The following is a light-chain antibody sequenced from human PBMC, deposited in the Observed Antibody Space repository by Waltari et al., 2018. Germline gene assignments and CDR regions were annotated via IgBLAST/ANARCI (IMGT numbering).Light chain of an antibody. CDR1: SSDVGSYNF. CDR3: CSYASTTWV. Sequence: QSALTQPASVSGSPGLSITISCTGTSSDVGSYNFVSRYQQHPGKAPQPMIYDGTKRPSGVSTRVSGSKSGNTASLTISGLQAGDEADYYCCSYASTTWVFGGGTRLTVL. J-gene: IGLJ3*02. V-gene: IGLV2-23*01. CDR2: DGT.